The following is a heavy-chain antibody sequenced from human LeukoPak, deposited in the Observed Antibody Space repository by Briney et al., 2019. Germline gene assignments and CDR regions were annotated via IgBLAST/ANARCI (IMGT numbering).Heavy chain of an antibody. CDR3: ARDQDYYGSGSYHY. CDR2: VIPIFGTA. V-gene: IGHV1-69*05. D-gene: IGHD3-10*01. CDR1: GGTFSSYA. Sequence: SVKVSCKASGGTFSSYAISWVRQAPGQGLEWMGRVIPIFGTANYAQKFQGRVTITTDESTSTAYMELSSLRSEDTAVYYCARDQDYYGSGSYHYWGQGTLVTVSS. J-gene: IGHJ4*02.